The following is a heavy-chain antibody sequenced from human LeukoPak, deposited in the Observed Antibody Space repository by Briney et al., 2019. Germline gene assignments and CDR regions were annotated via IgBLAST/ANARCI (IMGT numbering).Heavy chain of an antibody. CDR2: ISGSCGST. V-gene: IGHV3-23*01. CDR3: AIIMITFGGVPPTDY. Sequence: PEGSMRLSCAASGFTFSSYAMSWVRQAPGKGLEWVSAISGSCGSTYYADSVKGRFTISRDNSKNTLYLQMNSLRAEDTAVYYCAIIMITFGGVPPTDYWGQATLVTVSS. D-gene: IGHD3-16*01. J-gene: IGHJ4*02. CDR1: GFTFSSYA.